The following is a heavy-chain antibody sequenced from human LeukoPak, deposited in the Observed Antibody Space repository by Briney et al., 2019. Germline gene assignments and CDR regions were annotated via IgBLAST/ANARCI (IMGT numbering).Heavy chain of an antibody. Sequence: ASVKVSCKASGYTFTNYGISWVRQAPGQGLEWMGWISAYSGNTNYAQNLQGRVTMTTDTSTSTAYMELRSLRSDDTAVYYCARAVRGYSYAYLPYWGQGTLVTVSS. V-gene: IGHV1-18*01. CDR2: ISAYSGNT. D-gene: IGHD5-18*01. CDR1: GYTFTNYG. J-gene: IGHJ4*02. CDR3: ARAVRGYSYAYLPY.